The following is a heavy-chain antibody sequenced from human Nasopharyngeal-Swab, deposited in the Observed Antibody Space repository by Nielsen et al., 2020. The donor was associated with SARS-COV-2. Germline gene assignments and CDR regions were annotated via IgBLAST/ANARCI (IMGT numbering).Heavy chain of an antibody. CDR1: GFTFSSYW. J-gene: IGHJ4*02. Sequence: GESLKISCAASGFTFSSYWMHWVRQAPGKGLVWVSRINSDGSSTYYADSVKGRFTISRDNSKNTVSLQMDSLRAEDTAVYYCAKDLRGPYFFWGQGTLVTVSS. D-gene: IGHD2/OR15-2a*01. CDR3: AKDLRGPYFF. CDR2: INSDGSST. V-gene: IGHV3-74*01.